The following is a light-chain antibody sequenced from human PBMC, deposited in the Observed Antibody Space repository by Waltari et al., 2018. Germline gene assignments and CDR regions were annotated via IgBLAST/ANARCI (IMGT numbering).Light chain of an antibody. CDR2: DTS. CDR1: QSVTNY. Sequence: DIVLTQSPAILSLSPGERASLSCRASQSVTNYLAWYQQKPGQAPRLLISDTSNRATGIPDRFSGRGFGKDFTLTISSLEPEDFAVYYCQQRRDWPLTFGGGTKVEIK. J-gene: IGKJ4*01. V-gene: IGKV3-11*01. CDR3: QQRRDWPLT.